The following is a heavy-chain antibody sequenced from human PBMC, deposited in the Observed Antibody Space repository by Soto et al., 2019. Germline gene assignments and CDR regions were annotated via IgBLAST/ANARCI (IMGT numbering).Heavy chain of an antibody. J-gene: IGHJ6*02. Sequence: QVQLQESGPGLVKPSGTLSITCAVSGGSISSGYWWSWVRQPPGKGLEWIGEISHSGSTNYNTSRNGRGTISVDESKNPFSLKVPSVTAADKAVYYCARVSGPSCSGMDVWGQGTTVSVSS. CDR1: GGSISSGYW. V-gene: IGHV4-4*02. CDR3: ARVSGPSCSGMDV. CDR2: ISHSGST. D-gene: IGHD3-10*02.